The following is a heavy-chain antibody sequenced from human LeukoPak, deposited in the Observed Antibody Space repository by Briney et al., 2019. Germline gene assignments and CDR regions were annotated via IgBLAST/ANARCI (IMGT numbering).Heavy chain of an antibody. CDR2: IIPIFGTA. J-gene: IGHJ6*02. CDR3: ARVTRLPTVDYYFYYGMDV. D-gene: IGHD4-23*01. V-gene: IGHV1-69*13. Sequence: SVKVSCKASGGTFSSYAISWVRQAPGQGLEWMGGIIPIFGTANYAQKFQGRVTITADESTSTAYMELSSLRSEDTAVYYCARVTRLPTVDYYFYYGMDVWGQGTTVTVSS. CDR1: GGTFSSYA.